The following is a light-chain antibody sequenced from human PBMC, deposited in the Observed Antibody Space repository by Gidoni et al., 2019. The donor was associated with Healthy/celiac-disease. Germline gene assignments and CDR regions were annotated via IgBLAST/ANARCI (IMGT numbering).Light chain of an antibody. CDR3: SSYTSSSTPRVV. V-gene: IGLV2-14*01. J-gene: IGLJ2*01. CDR2: EVS. CDR1: SSDVGGYNY. Sequence: QSALTQPASVSGSPGQSITISCPGTSSDVGGYNYVSWYQPHPGKAPKLMIYEVSNRPSGVSNRFSGSKSGNTASLTISGLQAEDEADYYCSSYTSSSTPRVVFGGGTKLTVL.